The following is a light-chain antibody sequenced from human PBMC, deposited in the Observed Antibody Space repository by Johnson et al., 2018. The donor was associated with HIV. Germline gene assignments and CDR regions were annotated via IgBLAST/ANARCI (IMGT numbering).Light chain of an antibody. J-gene: IGLJ1*01. V-gene: IGLV1-51*01. Sequence: QSVLTQPPSVSAAPGQKVTISCSGIGSNIGDNYVSWYQHLPGTAPRLLIYDNNKRPSGIPDRFSGSKSGTSATLGITGLQTGDEADYYCGTWDSSLSTYYVFGTGPKVTGL. CDR1: GSNIGDNY. CDR2: DNN. CDR3: GTWDSSLSTYYV.